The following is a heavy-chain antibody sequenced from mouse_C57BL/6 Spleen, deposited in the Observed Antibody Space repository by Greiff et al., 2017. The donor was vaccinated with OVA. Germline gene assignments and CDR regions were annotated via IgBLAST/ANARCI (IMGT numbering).Heavy chain of an antibody. CDR3: AREGRGYYWYFDV. Sequence: VQLQQSGPELVKPGASVKISCKASGYAFSSSWMNWVKQRPGKGLEWIGRIYPGDGDTNYNGKFKGKATLTADKSSSTAYMQLSSLTSEDSAVYFCAREGRGYYWYFDVWGTGTTVTVSS. J-gene: IGHJ1*03. V-gene: IGHV1-82*01. CDR1: GYAFSSSW. D-gene: IGHD2-2*01. CDR2: IYPGDGDT.